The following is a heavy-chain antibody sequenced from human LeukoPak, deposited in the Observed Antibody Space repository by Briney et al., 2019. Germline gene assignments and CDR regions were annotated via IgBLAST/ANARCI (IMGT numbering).Heavy chain of an antibody. CDR2: ISSSSSYI. J-gene: IGHJ4*02. V-gene: IGHV3-21*04. Sequence: PGGSLRLSCAGSGFTFSSYSMNWVRQAPGKGLEWVSSISSSSSYIYYADSVKGRFTISRDNAKNSLYLQMNSLRAEDTALYYCAKDTYDSSGYTFDYWGQGTLVTVSS. CDR1: GFTFSSYS. D-gene: IGHD3-22*01. CDR3: AKDTYDSSGYTFDY.